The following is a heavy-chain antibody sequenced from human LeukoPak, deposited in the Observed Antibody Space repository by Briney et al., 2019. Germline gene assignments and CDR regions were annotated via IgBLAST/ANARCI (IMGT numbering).Heavy chain of an antibody. Sequence: PGGSLRLSCASSGFTFSSYVMHWVRQAPCKGLEGVAVIRYDGSNKYYADSVRGRFTLSRANYKSTLYLQMNSLRAEVTAVYYCAKDQRQWLRLSYYYYGMDVWGQGTTVTDS. CDR2: IRYDGSNK. CDR1: GFTFSSYV. V-gene: IGHV3-30*02. J-gene: IGHJ6*02. CDR3: AKDQRQWLRLSYYYYGMDV. D-gene: IGHD5-12*01.